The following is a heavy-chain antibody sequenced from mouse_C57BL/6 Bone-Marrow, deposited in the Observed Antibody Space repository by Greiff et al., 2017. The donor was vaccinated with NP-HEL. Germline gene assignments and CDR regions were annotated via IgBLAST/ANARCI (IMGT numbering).Heavy chain of an antibody. D-gene: IGHD1-1*01. CDR2: IDPEDGDT. CDR3: TRYYYGPYYAMDY. V-gene: IGHV14-1*01. Sequence: VQLQQSGAELVRPGASVKLSCTASGFNIKDYYMHWVKQRPEQGLEWIGRIDPEDGDTEYAPKFQGKATMTADTSSNTAYLQLSSLTSEDTAVYYCTRYYYGPYYAMDYWGQGTSVTVSS. CDR1: GFNIKDYY. J-gene: IGHJ4*01.